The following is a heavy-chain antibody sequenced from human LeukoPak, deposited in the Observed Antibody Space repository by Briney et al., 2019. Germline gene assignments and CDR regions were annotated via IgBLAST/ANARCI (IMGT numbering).Heavy chain of an antibody. D-gene: IGHD6-19*01. J-gene: IGHJ4*02. CDR3: ARGASSGSDAFDY. CDR2: IYYSGST. CDR1: GGSISSYY. V-gene: IGHV4-59*12. Sequence: PSETLSLTCTVSGGSISSYYWSWIRQPPGKGLERIGYIYYSGSTNYNPSLKSRVTISVDTSKNQFSLKLSSVTAADTAVYYCARGASSGSDAFDYWGQGTLVTVSS.